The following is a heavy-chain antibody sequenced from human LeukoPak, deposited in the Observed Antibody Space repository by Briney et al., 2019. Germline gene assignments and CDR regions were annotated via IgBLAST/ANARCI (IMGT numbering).Heavy chain of an antibody. CDR2: IYPGDSDT. J-gene: IGHJ4*02. CDR1: GYSFTSYW. Sequence: GKSLKISCKGSGYSFTSYWIGWVRQMPGKGLEWMGIIYPGDSDTRYSPSFQGQVTISADKSISTAYLQWSSLEASDTAMYYCARGSGSYHTAYTNWGQGTLVTVSS. CDR3: ARGSGSYHTAYTN. D-gene: IGHD1-26*01. V-gene: IGHV5-51*01.